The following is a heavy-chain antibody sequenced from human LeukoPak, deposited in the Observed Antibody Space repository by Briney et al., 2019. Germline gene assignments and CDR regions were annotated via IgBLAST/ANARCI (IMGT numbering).Heavy chain of an antibody. CDR3: ARDLVTVTKGFDI. CDR2: TSHIGRT. CDR1: GDSFSSHY. J-gene: IGHJ3*02. V-gene: IGHV4-59*11. Sequence: KSSETLSLTCAVSGDSFSSHYWTWIRQSPGTGLEWIGYTSHIGRTNYNPSLKSRVTISIDTSKNQFSLKLRSVTAADTAVYYCARDLVTVTKGFDIWGQGTMVSVS. D-gene: IGHD4-17*01.